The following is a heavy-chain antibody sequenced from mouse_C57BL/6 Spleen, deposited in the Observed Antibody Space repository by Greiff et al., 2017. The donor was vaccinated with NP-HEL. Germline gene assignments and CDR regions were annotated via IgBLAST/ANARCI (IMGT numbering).Heavy chain of an antibody. CDR1: GYTFTSYW. J-gene: IGHJ3*01. D-gene: IGHD3-2*02. Sequence: QVQLQQPGAELVRPGTSVKLSCKASGYTFTSYWMHWVKQRPGQGLEWIGVIDPSDSYTNYNQKFKGKAPLTVDTSSSTAYMQLSSLTSEDSAVYYCAREGSSGYVWFADWGQGTLVTVSA. V-gene: IGHV1-59*01. CDR3: AREGSSGYVWFAD. CDR2: IDPSDSYT.